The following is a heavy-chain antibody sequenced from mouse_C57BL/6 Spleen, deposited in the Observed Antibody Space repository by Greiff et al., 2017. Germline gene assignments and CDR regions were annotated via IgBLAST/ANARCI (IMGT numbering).Heavy chain of an antibody. CDR1: GYTFTSYW. V-gene: IGHV1-69*01. Sequence: QVHVKQSGAELAKPGASVKLSCKASGYTFTSYWMHWVKQRPGQGLEWIGEIDPSDSYTNYNQKFKGKSTLTVDKSSSTAYMQLSSLTSEDSAVYYCARPSSWALDYWGQGTTVTVSS. D-gene: IGHD1-1*01. CDR3: ARPSSWALDY. J-gene: IGHJ2*01. CDR2: IDPSDSYT.